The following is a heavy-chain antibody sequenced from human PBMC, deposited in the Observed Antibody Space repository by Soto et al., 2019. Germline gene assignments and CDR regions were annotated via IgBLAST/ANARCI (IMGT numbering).Heavy chain of an antibody. V-gene: IGHV3-23*01. CDR3: AKVRASGSAAGTAFDY. Sequence: EVQLLESGGGLVQPGWSLRLSCAASGFTFDSYAMSWVRQATGKGLEWVAAISPSGVTTYFADSVKGRFTISRDNSRATLYLQMNSLRAEDTAVYYCAKVRASGSAAGTAFDYWGQGTLVTVSS. D-gene: IGHD6-13*01. J-gene: IGHJ4*02. CDR2: ISPSGVTT. CDR1: GFTFDSYA.